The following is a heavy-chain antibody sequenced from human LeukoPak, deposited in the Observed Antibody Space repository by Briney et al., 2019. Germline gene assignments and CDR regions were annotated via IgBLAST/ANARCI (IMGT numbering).Heavy chain of an antibody. CDR2: INPNSGGT. CDR3: ARVRGITIFGVVIP. CDR1: GYTFTGYY. Sequence: GASVKVSCKASGYTFTGYYMHWARQAPGQGLEWMGWINPNSGGTNYAQKFQGRVTMTRDTSISTAYMELSRLRSDDTAVYYCARVRGITIFGVVIPWGQGTLVTVSS. D-gene: IGHD3-3*01. J-gene: IGHJ4*02. V-gene: IGHV1-2*02.